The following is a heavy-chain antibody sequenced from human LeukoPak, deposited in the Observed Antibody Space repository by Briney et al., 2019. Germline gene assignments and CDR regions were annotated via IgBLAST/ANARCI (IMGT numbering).Heavy chain of an antibody. CDR1: GFTFSNYA. CDR2: ISGSGVGT. J-gene: IGHJ4*02. V-gene: IGHV3-23*01. Sequence: GGNLRLSCAASGFTFSNYAMSWVRQAPGKGLEWVSLISGSGVGTYYADSVKGRFTISRDNSKNTLYLQMNSLRAEDTAVYYCAKVYSRDYGGNSFFDYWGQGTLVTVSS. CDR3: AKVYSRDYGGNSFFDY. D-gene: IGHD4-23*01.